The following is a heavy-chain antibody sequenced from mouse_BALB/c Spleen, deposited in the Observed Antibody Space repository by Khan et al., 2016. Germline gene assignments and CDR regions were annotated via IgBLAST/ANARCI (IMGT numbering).Heavy chain of an antibody. CDR3: AILAYFYDRERVAY. J-gene: IGHJ3*01. CDR2: VSTGGHYT. V-gene: IGHV5-6*01. CDR1: GFTFSTYG. D-gene: IGHD1-1*01. Sequence: EVELVESGGDVVKPGGSLKLSCAASGFTFSTYGMSWVRQTPDKRLEWVATVSTGGHYTYYPDTVKGRFTISRDNAKKTLYLQMSSLKSEDTAMFYCAILAYFYDRERVAYWAHGTLVTVSA.